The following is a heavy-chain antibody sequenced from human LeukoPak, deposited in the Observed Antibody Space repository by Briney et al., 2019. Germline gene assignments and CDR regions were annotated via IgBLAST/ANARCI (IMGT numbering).Heavy chain of an antibody. D-gene: IGHD3-22*01. CDR3: ARGPHILESPYYYDSSGYYYHY. CDR1: GGSFSGYY. CDR2: INHSGST. V-gene: IGHV4-34*01. Sequence: SETLSLTCAVYGGSFSGYYWSWIRQPPGKGLGWIGEINHSGSTNYNPSLKSRVTISVDTSKNQFSLKLSSVTAADTAVYYCARGPHILESPYYYDSSGYYYHYWGQGTLVTVSS. J-gene: IGHJ4*02.